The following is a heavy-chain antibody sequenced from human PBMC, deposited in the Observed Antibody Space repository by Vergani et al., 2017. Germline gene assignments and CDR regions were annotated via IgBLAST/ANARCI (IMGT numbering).Heavy chain of an antibody. CDR2: IRYDGSSE. CDR3: ANYVIAGNVGVAYFGMDV. CDR1: GFTFRIYG. J-gene: IGHJ6*02. V-gene: IGHV3-30*02. D-gene: IGHD2/OR15-2a*01. Sequence: QVQLVESGGGVVQPGGSLRLSCIASGFTFRIYGIHWVRQAPGKGLEWLSFIRYDGSSEYYGDSVKGRFTISRDKSQNTVNLQMNSLRTEDTAVYVCANYVIAGNVGVAYFGMDVWGRGTTVTVSS.